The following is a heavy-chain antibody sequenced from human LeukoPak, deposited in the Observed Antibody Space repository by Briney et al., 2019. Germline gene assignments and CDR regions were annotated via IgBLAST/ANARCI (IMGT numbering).Heavy chain of an antibody. Sequence: ASVKVSCKASGYTFTSYDINWVRQATGQGLEWMGWMNPNGGNTGYAQKFQGRVTMTRNTSISTAYMELSSLRSEDTAVYYCARVPLNSNYDFWSGYLVYGMDVWGQGTTVTVSS. D-gene: IGHD3-3*01. J-gene: IGHJ6*02. CDR3: ARVPLNSNYDFWSGYLVYGMDV. CDR1: GYTFTSYD. V-gene: IGHV1-8*01. CDR2: MNPNGGNT.